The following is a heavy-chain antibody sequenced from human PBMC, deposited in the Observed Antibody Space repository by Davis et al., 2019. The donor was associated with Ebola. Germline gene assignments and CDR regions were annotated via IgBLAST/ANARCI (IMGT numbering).Heavy chain of an antibody. CDR1: GFTFSSYE. CDR2: ISSSGSTI. Sequence: GESLKISCAASGFTFSSYEMNWVRQAPGKGLEWVSYISSSGSTIYYADSVKGRFTISRDNAKNSLYLQMNSLRAEDTAVYYCAGDRGYYDFWSGLLVGMDVWGQGTTVTVSS. V-gene: IGHV3-48*03. D-gene: IGHD3-3*01. CDR3: AGDRGYYDFWSGLLVGMDV. J-gene: IGHJ6*01.